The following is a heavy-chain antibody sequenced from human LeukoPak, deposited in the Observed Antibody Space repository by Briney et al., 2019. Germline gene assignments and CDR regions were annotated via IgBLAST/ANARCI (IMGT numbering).Heavy chain of an antibody. J-gene: IGHJ4*02. V-gene: IGHV4-38-2*02. D-gene: IGHD6-19*01. CDR1: GYSFSTKFF. CDR3: VKDASGWSRDS. CDR2: ISHVGT. Sequence: SESLSLTCTVSGYSFSTKFFWGWIRQPPGKGLEWVGSISHVGTYYNPSLKGRATISIDTSRTQFSLRLTSVTAADTAMYYCVKDASGWSRDSWGQGTLVTVTS.